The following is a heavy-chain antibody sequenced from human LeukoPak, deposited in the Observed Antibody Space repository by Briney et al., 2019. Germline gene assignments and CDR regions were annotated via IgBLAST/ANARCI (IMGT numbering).Heavy chain of an antibody. Sequence: GGSLRLSRAASGFTFSNYWINWVRQAPGKGLEWVANINQDGSEKYYVDSVKGRFTISRDNAKDSLYLQMGSLRAEDTAVYYCARTYRNGDKFCSVYWGQGTLVTVSS. V-gene: IGHV3-7*01. CDR3: ARTYRNGDKFCSVY. J-gene: IGHJ4*02. CDR1: GFTFSNYW. CDR2: INQDGSEK. D-gene: IGHD5-24*01.